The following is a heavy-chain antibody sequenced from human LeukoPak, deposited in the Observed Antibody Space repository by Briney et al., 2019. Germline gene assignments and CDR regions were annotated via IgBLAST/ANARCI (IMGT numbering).Heavy chain of an antibody. J-gene: IGHJ6*03. CDR1: GGSISSSSYY. CDR2: ISSSGNTI. CDR3: ARDRISIYSNRPTDYYMDV. V-gene: IGHV3-11*04. D-gene: IGHD4-11*01. Sequence: PSETLSLTCTVSGGSISSSSYYWGWIRQAPGKGLEWLSCISSSGNTIYYADSVKGRFTISRDNAKNSLYLQMNSLRAEDTAVYYCARDRISIYSNRPTDYYMDVWGKGTTVTVSS.